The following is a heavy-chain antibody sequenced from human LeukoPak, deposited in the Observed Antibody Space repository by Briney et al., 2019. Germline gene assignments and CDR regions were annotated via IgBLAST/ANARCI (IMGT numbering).Heavy chain of an antibody. D-gene: IGHD3-10*01. CDR1: GGSSSSSSYY. CDR2: IYYSGST. CDR3: AGGMVRGVLKDYYYGMDV. Sequence: PSETLSLTCTVSGGSSSSSSYYWGWIRQPPGKGLERIGSIYYSGSTYYNPSLKSRVTISVDTSKNQFSLKLSSVTAADTAVYYCAGGMVRGVLKDYYYGMDVWGQGTTVTVSS. V-gene: IGHV4-39*01. J-gene: IGHJ6*02.